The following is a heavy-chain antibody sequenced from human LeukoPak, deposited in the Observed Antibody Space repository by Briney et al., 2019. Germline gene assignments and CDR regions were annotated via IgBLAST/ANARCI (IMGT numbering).Heavy chain of an antibody. CDR3: ARDFGETSLPNWFDP. J-gene: IGHJ5*02. D-gene: IGHD3-16*01. V-gene: IGHV4-38-2*02. CDR2: ATHSDSP. Sequence: AETLSLTCTVSGMSITSRHYWGWIRQPPGKGLEWIGSATHSDSPYYNPSLESRVTISLDTSRNQFFLRLTSVTAADTAVYYCARDFGETSLPNWFDPWGQGTLVIVSS. CDR1: GMSITSRHY.